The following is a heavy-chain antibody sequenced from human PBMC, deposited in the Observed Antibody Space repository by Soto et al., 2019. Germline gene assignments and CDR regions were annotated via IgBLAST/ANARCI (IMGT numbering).Heavy chain of an antibody. D-gene: IGHD3-9*01. Sequence: QVQLQQWGAGPLRPLETLSLTCGVSGGSFSGYYWAGFRQSPGRGLEWIGEINDRGSINYNPSLKSRVSISVDTSKNHYSLNLRSVTAADTAVYYCARESHDILTGPPWVWYFDLWGRGTLVTVSS. V-gene: IGHV4-34*01. J-gene: IGHJ2*01. CDR3: ARESHDILTGPPWVWYFDL. CDR2: INDRGSI. CDR1: GGSFSGYY.